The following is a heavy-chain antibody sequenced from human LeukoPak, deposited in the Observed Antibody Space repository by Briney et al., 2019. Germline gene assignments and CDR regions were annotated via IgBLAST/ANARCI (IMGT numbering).Heavy chain of an antibody. J-gene: IGHJ4*02. CDR3: ARVSPNTVTTLQYFDY. D-gene: IGHD4-17*01. V-gene: IGHV1-2*02. CDR2: INPNSGGT. Sequence: ASVKVSCKASGYTFTGYYMHWVRQAPGQGLEWMGWINPNSGGTNYAQKFQGRVTMTRDTSISTAYMELSRLRSDDTAVYYCARVSPNTVTTLQYFDYWGQGTLVTVSS. CDR1: GYTFTGYY.